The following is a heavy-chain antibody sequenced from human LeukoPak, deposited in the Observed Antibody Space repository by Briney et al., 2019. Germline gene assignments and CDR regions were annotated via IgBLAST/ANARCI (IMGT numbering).Heavy chain of an antibody. CDR2: ISHDGSNK. D-gene: IGHD4-23*01. CDR3: ARDTLEYSNSPDALDI. V-gene: IGHV3-30-3*01. J-gene: IGHJ3*02. Sequence: GRSLRLSCEASGFTFSSYAMHWVRQAPGKGLEWVAIISHDGSNKYYADSVKGRFTISRDNSKNTLYLQMNSLGAEDTAIYYCARDTLEYSNSPDALDIWGQGTMVTVSS. CDR1: GFTFSSYA.